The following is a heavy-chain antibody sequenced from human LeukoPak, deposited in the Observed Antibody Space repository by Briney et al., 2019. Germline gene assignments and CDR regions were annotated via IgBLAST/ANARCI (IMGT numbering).Heavy chain of an antibody. CDR3: ARVEFSSGWPNFDY. D-gene: IGHD6-19*01. J-gene: IGHJ4*02. Sequence: SQTLSLTCAISGDSVSSNSAAWNWIRQSPSRGLEWLGRTYYRSKWYNDYAVSVKSRITINPDTSKNQFSLQLNSVAPEDTAVYYCARVEFSSGWPNFDYWGQGTLVTVSS. V-gene: IGHV6-1*01. CDR2: TYYRSKWYN. CDR1: GDSVSSNSAA.